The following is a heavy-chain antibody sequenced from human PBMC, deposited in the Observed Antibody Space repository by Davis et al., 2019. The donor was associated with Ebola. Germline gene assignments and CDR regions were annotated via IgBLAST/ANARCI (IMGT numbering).Heavy chain of an antibody. CDR1: GGTFSSYA. Sequence: SVKVSCKASGGTFSSYAISWVRQAPGQGLEWMGGIIPIFGTANYAQKFQGRVTITADDSTSTAYMDLSSLRSEDTAVYYCARDRGGLVGATAFLDYWGQGTLVTVSS. CDR2: IIPIFGTA. J-gene: IGHJ4*02. CDR3: ARDRGGLVGATAFLDY. D-gene: IGHD1-26*01. V-gene: IGHV1-69*13.